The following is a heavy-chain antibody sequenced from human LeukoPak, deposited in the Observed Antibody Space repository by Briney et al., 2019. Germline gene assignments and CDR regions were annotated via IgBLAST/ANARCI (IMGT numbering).Heavy chain of an antibody. V-gene: IGHV3-43*02. J-gene: IGHJ4*02. CDR1: GFTFDDYA. Sequence: GGSLRLSCAASGFTFDDYAMHWVRQAPGKGLEWVSLISGDGGSTYYADSVKGRFTISRDNSKNSLYLQMNSLRTEDTALYYCAKDAGDYGSGSPSDWGQGTPVTVSS. CDR3: AKDAGDYGSGSPSD. CDR2: ISGDGGST. D-gene: IGHD3-10*01.